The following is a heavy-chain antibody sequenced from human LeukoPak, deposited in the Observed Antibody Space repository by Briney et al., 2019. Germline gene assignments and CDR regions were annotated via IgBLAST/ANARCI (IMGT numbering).Heavy chain of an antibody. CDR2: INANSGDT. D-gene: IGHD6-19*01. CDR1: GHTFTGYY. J-gene: IGHJ4*02. Sequence: ASVKVSCKASGHTFTGYYMHWVRQAPGQGLEWMGWINANSGDTNYAQKFQGRVTMTRDTSISTAYMELSRLRSDDTAVYYCARDDLAVTDYWGQGTLVTVSS. V-gene: IGHV1-2*02. CDR3: ARDDLAVTDY.